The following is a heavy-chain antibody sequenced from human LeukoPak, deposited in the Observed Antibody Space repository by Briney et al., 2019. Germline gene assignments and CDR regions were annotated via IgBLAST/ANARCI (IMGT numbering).Heavy chain of an antibody. V-gene: IGHV3-9*01. CDR1: GFTFDDYA. J-gene: IGHJ4*02. CDR3: AKDKGAYYYGSGSLDY. CDR2: ISWNSGSI. D-gene: IGHD3-10*01. Sequence: GGSLRLSCAASGFTFDDYAMHWVRQAPGKGLEWVSGISWNSGSIGYADSVKGRFTISRDNAKNSLYLQMNSLRAEDTALYYCAKDKGAYYYGSGSLDYWGQGTLVTVSS.